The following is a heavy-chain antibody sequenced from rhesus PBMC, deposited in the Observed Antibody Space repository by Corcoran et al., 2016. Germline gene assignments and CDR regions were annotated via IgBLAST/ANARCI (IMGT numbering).Heavy chain of an antibody. CDR1: GGSISSNY. J-gene: IGHJ5-2*02. Sequence: QLQLQESGPGLVKPSETLSLTCAVSGGSISSNYWSWIRQPPGKGLEWIGRISGSGGRPDYNPPPKDRVTYSTDTSKNQFSLKLSSGTAADTAVYYCARGPPDLWSGYWSVVSLDVWGRGVLVTVSS. V-gene: IGHV4-173*01. CDR3: ARGPPDLWSGYWSVVSLDV. CDR2: ISGSGGRP. D-gene: IGHD3-3*01.